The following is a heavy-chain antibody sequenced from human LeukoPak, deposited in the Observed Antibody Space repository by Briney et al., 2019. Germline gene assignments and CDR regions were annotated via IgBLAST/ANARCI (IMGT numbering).Heavy chain of an antibody. CDR3: ARVSDCSGGSCYSNFDY. D-gene: IGHD2-15*01. J-gene: IGHJ4*02. V-gene: IGHV7-4-1*02. Sequence: ASVKVSCKASGYTFTSYAMNWVRQAPGQGLEWMGWINTNTGNPTYVQGFTGRFVFSLDTSVSTAYLQISSLKAEDTAVYYCARVSDCSGGSCYSNFDYRGQGTLVTGSS. CDR2: INTNTGNP. CDR1: GYTFTSYA.